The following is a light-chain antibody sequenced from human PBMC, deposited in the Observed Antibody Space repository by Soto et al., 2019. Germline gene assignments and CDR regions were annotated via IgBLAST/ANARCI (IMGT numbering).Light chain of an antibody. J-gene: IGLJ2*01. CDR2: DND. CDR3: GAWDNSLSAVV. Sequence: QSVLTQPPSVSAAPGQRVTISCSGSSSNIGNNDVSWYQHVPGTAPKLLIYDNDERPSGIPDRFSGSKSGTSATLGITGLQTGDEADYYCGAWDNSLSAVVLGGGTKVTVL. CDR1: SSNIGNND. V-gene: IGLV1-51*01.